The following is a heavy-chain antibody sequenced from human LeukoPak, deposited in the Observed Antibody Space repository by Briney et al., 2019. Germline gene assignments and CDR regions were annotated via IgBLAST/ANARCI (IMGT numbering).Heavy chain of an antibody. CDR1: GFTFSSYE. D-gene: IGHD3-10*01. Sequence: PGGSLRLSCAASGFTFSSYEMNWVRQAPGKGLEWVSYISSSGSTIYSADSVKGRFTISRDNAKNLLYLQMNSLRAEDTAVYYCARRPRYYYGSGSSDYYYYGMDVWGKGTTVTVSS. CDR3: ARRPRYYYGSGSSDYYYYGMDV. CDR2: ISSSGSTI. V-gene: IGHV3-48*03. J-gene: IGHJ6*04.